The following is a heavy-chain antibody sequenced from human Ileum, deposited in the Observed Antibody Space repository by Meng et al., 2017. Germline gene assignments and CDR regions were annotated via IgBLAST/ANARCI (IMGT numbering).Heavy chain of an antibody. CDR3: ARGRHLDY. CDR1: GGSISSGTYY. J-gene: IGHJ4*02. Sequence: LRLSCTVSGGSISSGTYYWTWIRQHPGMGLEYLGCISYSGTTYYNPSLKSRVTISRDTSKNLFSLNLSSVTVADTAVYYCARGRHLDYWGQGTLVTVSS. V-gene: IGHV4-31*03. CDR2: ISYSGTT.